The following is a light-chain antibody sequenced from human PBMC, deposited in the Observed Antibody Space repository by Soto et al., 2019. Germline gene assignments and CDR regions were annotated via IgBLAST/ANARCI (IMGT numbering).Light chain of an antibody. V-gene: IGKV3-20*01. CDR3: QQYGSSPWT. Sequence: IVMTQAPATLSLSPGERATLSCRASQNVDTNYLVWHQQKPGQAPRLLIYAASRRATGIPDRFSGSGSGTDFTLTISRLEPEDFAVYYCQQYGSSPWTFGQGTKVDIK. J-gene: IGKJ1*01. CDR1: QNVDTNY. CDR2: AAS.